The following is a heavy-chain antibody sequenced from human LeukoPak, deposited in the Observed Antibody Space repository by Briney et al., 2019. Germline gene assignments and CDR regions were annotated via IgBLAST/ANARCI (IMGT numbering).Heavy chain of an antibody. D-gene: IGHD3-3*02. CDR3: ARGIFSALDF. CDR1: GDSVFRDDVA. Sequence: SQTLSLTCGISGDSVFRDDVAWNWLRQSPSSGLEWQGRTYYTSKWNNDYAGSVKSRATINLDTAKNQLSLQLDSVTPEDSAVYFCARGIFSALDFWGQGTLVTVSS. V-gene: IGHV6-1*01. J-gene: IGHJ4*02. CDR2: TYYTSKWNN.